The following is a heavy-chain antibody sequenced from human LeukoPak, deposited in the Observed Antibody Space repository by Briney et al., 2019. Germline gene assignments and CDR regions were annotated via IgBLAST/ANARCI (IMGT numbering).Heavy chain of an antibody. Sequence: SQTLSLTCAISGDSVSSNSTACNWIRQSPSRGLEWLGRTYYRSKWYNDYAVSVKSRITINPDTSKNQFSLQLNSVTPEDTAVYYCARGGQGDGYSADEAFDFWGQGAMVTVSS. CDR1: GDSVSSNSTA. V-gene: IGHV6-1*01. CDR3: ARGGQGDGYSADEAFDF. CDR2: TYYRSKWYN. J-gene: IGHJ3*01. D-gene: IGHD5-24*01.